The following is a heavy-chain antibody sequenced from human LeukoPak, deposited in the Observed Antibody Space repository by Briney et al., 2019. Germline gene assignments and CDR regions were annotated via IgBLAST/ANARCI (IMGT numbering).Heavy chain of an antibody. V-gene: IGHV3-15*01. J-gene: IGHJ4*02. CDR2: IKRQIDGGTT. Sequence: GGSLRLSCAASGFTFSNYWMGWVRQAPGEGREWVGRIKRQIDGGTTDYAAPVKGRFTISREDSKSTLYLQMNSLKIEDTAVYYCTTDPPGGTDYWGQGTLVTVFS. CDR3: TTDPPGGTDY. CDR1: GFTFSNYW. D-gene: IGHD1-1*01.